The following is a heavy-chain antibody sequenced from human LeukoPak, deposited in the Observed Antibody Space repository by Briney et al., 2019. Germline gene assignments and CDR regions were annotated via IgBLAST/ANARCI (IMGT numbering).Heavy chain of an antibody. CDR2: ISGGDGSP. J-gene: IGHJ4*02. CDR1: GFTFTSYS. CDR3: TKRGAYYVDY. D-gene: IGHD3-16*01. Sequence: GGSLRLSCAASGFTFTSYSMNWVRQAPGKGLEWVSTISGGDGSPYYADSVKGRFTISRDNSNNMLYLQMNSLRAEDTAVYYCTKRGAYYVDYWGRGIPVTVSS. V-gene: IGHV3-23*01.